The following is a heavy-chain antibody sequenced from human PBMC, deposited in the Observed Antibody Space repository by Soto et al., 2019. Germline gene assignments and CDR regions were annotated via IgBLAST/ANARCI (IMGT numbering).Heavy chain of an antibody. CDR2: ISANNGNT. Sequence: QVQLVQSGAAVKKPGDSVRVSCKASGYTFTSYGIGWVRQAPGQGLEWMGWISANNGNTKYAQKVQGRVTMTTDASTSTAYMELRSLSSDDAAVYYCARDGYFDHWGQGTLVTVSS. V-gene: IGHV1-18*01. CDR1: GYTFTSYG. CDR3: ARDGYFDH. J-gene: IGHJ4*02.